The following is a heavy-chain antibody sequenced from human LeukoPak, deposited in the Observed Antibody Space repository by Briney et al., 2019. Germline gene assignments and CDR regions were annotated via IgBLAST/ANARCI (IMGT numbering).Heavy chain of an antibody. J-gene: IGHJ1*01. CDR2: INPSGGST. V-gene: IGHV1-46*01. D-gene: IGHD2-2*01. CDR3: AYCSSTSCPFQH. CDR1: GYTFTSYY. Sequence: GASVKVSCKASGYTFTSYYVHWVRQAPGQGLEWMGIINPSGGSTSYAQKFQGRVTMTRDTSTSTVYMELSSLRSEDTAVYYCAYCSSTSCPFQHWGQGTLVTVSS.